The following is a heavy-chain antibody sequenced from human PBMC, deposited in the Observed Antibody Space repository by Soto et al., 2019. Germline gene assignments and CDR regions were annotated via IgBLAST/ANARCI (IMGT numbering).Heavy chain of an antibody. D-gene: IGHD2-15*01. CDR3: AKGKGYCSGGSCSHFDY. Sequence: EVQLLESGGGLVQPGGSLRLSCAASGFTFSSYAMSWVRQAPGKGLEWVSAISGSGGSTYYADSVKGRFTISRDNSKNTLYLQMNSLRAEDTAVYHCAKGKGYCSGGSCSHFDYWGQGTLVTVSS. CDR1: GFTFSSYA. J-gene: IGHJ4*02. V-gene: IGHV3-23*01. CDR2: ISGSGGST.